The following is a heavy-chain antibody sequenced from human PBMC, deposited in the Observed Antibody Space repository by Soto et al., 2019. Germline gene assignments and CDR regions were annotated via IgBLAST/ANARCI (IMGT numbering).Heavy chain of an antibody. Sequence: ASVKVSCKASAFTFADSAVQWVRQARGQRLEWIGRIVVDSGNTKYAQRFTERVTISWDMSTTTAFMELRSLRSEDTAVYYCATANNTSPFDFWGLGTLVTVSS. J-gene: IGHJ4*02. CDR2: IVVDSGNT. D-gene: IGHD1-26*01. V-gene: IGHV1-58*01. CDR3: ATANNTSPFDF. CDR1: AFTFADSA.